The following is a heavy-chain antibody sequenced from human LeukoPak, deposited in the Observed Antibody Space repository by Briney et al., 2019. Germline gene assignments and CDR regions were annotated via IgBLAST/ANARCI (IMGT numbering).Heavy chain of an antibody. V-gene: IGHV3-30*18. CDR1: GFTFSSYG. J-gene: IGHJ6*02. D-gene: IGHD2-2*01. Sequence: GRSLRLSCAASGFTFSSYGTHWVRQAPGKGLEWVAVISYDGSNKYYADSVKGRFTISRDNSKNTLYLQMNSLRAEDTAVYYCAKRAGIVVVPAANNYYYGMDVWGQGTTVTVSS. CDR2: ISYDGSNK. CDR3: AKRAGIVVVPAANNYYYGMDV.